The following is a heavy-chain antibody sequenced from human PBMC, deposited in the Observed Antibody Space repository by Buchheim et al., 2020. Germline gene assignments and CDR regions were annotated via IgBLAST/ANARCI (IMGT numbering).Heavy chain of an antibody. CDR2: IYYSGST. J-gene: IGHJ4*02. CDR1: GGSISSGDYY. Sequence: QVQLQESGPGLVKPSQTLSLTCTVSGGSISSGDYYWRWIRQPPGKGLEWIGYIYYSGSTSYNPSLKSRVTISVDTSKNQFSLKLSSVTAADTAGYYCARGEGGATTDYWGQGTL. CDR3: ARGEGGATTDY. D-gene: IGHD1-26*01. V-gene: IGHV4-30-4*01.